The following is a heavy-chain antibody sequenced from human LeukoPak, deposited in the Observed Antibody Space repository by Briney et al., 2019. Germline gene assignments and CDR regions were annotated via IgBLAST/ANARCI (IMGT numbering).Heavy chain of an antibody. CDR1: GDSISSYY. Sequence: SETLSLTCIVSGDSISSYYWSWIRQPPGKGLEWIGYIYYSGSTNYNPSLKSRVTISVDASKNHFSLKLSSVTAADTAVYYCARDRSLGTIDYWGQGTLVTVSS. CDR2: IYYSGST. CDR3: ARDRSLGTIDY. J-gene: IGHJ4*02. D-gene: IGHD3-16*01. V-gene: IGHV4-59*01.